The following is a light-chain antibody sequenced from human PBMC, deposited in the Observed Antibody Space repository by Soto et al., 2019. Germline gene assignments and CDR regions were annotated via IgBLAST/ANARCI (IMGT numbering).Light chain of an antibody. Sequence: QSVLTQPASVSGSPGQSITISCTGTSRDVGRYNLVSWYQQHPGKAPKLMIYEVSKRPSGVSPRFSGSKSGNTASLTISGLQTEDEADYYCCSYAGGRTYLFGTGTKVTVL. J-gene: IGLJ1*01. CDR3: CSYAGGRTYL. CDR1: SRDVGRYNL. V-gene: IGLV2-23*02. CDR2: EVS.